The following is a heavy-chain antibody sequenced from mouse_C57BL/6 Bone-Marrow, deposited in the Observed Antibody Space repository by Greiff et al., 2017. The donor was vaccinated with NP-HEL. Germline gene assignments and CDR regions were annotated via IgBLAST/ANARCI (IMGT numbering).Heavy chain of an antibody. CDR1: GFTFSNYW. J-gene: IGHJ2*01. V-gene: IGHV6-3*01. CDR3: TADYGTLRD. Sequence: EVKLEESGGGLVQPGGSMKLSCVASGFTFSNYWLNWVRQSPAKGLEWVAQIRLKSDNYATHYAESVKGRFTISRDDSKSSVYLQMNNLRAEDTGIYYCTADYGTLRDWGQGTTLTVSS. CDR2: IRLKSDNYAT. D-gene: IGHD1-1*01.